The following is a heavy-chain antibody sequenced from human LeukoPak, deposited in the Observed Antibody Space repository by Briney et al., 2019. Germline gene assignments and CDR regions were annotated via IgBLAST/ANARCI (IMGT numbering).Heavy chain of an antibody. V-gene: IGHV3-7*03. J-gene: IGHJ3*02. Sequence: PAGGSLRLSRQGPGFAPAKYWISWVRLAPGKGMEWVVNIKEDGTQKGFLRSVQGRFTISRDNSKMSVYLQMNSLIAEDAAVYYCARDVNRGVFDMWGQGTRVTVSS. CDR3: ARDVNRGVFDM. CDR1: GFAPAKYW. CDR2: IKEDGTQK. D-gene: IGHD3-10*01.